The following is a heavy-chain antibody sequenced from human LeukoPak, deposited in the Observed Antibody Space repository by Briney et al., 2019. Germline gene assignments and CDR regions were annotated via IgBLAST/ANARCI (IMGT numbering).Heavy chain of an antibody. Sequence: SETLSLTCTVPGGSISSYYWSWIRQPPGKGLEWIGYIYYSGSTNYNPSLKSRVTISVDTSKNQFSLKLSSVTAADTAVYYCARRVGVVVPAAMTRGNAFDIWGQGTMVTVSS. D-gene: IGHD2-2*01. J-gene: IGHJ3*02. CDR2: IYYSGST. CDR3: ARRVGVVVPAAMTRGNAFDI. CDR1: GGSISSYY. V-gene: IGHV4-59*08.